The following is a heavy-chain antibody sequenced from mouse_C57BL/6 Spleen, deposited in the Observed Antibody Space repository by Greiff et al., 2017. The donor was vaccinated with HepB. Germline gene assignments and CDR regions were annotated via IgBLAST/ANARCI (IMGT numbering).Heavy chain of an antibody. Sequence: EVQRVESGGGLVKPGGSLKLSCAASGFTFSSYTMSWVRQTPEKRLEWVATISGGGGNTYYPDSVKGRFTISRDNAKNTLYLQMSSLRSEDTALYYCARQEDYYGSLFAYWGQGTLVTVSA. V-gene: IGHV5-9*01. CDR1: GFTFSSYT. J-gene: IGHJ3*01. CDR2: ISGGGGNT. D-gene: IGHD1-1*01. CDR3: ARQEDYYGSLFAY.